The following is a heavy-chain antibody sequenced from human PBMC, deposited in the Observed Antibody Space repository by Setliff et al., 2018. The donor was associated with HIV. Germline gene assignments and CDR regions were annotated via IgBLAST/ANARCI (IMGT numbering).Heavy chain of an antibody. CDR1: GYIFTSYD. J-gene: IGHJ6*02. CDR3: AREQLGFGPPRGMDV. D-gene: IGHD6-13*01. CDR2: MDPNNGHT. V-gene: IGHV1-8*03. Sequence: ASVKVSCKASGYIFTSYDVNWVRQAPGQGLEWMGWMDPNNGHTTYAQNFQDRVTITRDTSASTAYMELSSLRSEDTAVYYCAREQLGFGPPRGMDVWGQGTTVTVSS.